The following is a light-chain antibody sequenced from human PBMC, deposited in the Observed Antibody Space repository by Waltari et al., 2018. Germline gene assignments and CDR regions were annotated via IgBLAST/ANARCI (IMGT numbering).Light chain of an antibody. V-gene: IGLV1-44*01. CDR2: SNN. Sequence: QSVVTQPPSASGTPGQRVTISCSGSNSNIGSNPVNWYQQLPGTAPKVLIYSNNQRPSGFPDRFSGSKSGTSASLAISGLQSEDEADYYCAAWDYSLNGVLFGGGTKLTVL. CDR1: NSNIGSNP. J-gene: IGLJ2*01. CDR3: AAWDYSLNGVL.